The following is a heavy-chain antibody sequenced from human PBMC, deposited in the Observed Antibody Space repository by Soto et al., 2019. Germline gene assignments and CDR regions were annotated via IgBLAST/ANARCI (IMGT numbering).Heavy chain of an antibody. V-gene: IGHV1-69*02. D-gene: IGHD1-26*01. CDR3: AISNGTYRYYYYYSGMDV. J-gene: IGHJ6*02. Sequence: QVQLVQSGAEVKKPGSSVKVSCKASGGTFSSSSISWVRQAPGQGLEWMGRIIPILGIANHAQKFQGRVTITAYKSTDTSYMDLSSLRSEDTAVYYCAISNGTYRYYYYYSGMDVWGQGTTVTVSS. CDR2: IIPILGIA. CDR1: GGTFSSSS.